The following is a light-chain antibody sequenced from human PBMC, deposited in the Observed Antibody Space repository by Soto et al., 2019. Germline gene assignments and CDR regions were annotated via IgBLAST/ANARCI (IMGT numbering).Light chain of an antibody. CDR3: TTWDDSLNGPV. CDR2: SND. Sequence: QSVLTQPPSASVSPGQRVTISCSGSRSNIGTNTVNWYQHLPGTAPKLLIFSNDQRPSGVPDRFSGSKSGTSASLAISGLQSEDEADYLCTTWDDSLNGPVFGGGTKLTVL. V-gene: IGLV1-44*01. CDR1: RSNIGTNT. J-gene: IGLJ2*01.